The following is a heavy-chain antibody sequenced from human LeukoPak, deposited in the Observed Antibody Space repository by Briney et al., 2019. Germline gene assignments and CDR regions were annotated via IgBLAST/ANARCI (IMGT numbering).Heavy chain of an antibody. Sequence: SVKGRFTISRDNAKNSLYLQMNSLRAEDTAVYYCARGESGNFEPFDCWGQGTLVTVSS. V-gene: IGHV3-21*04. CDR3: ARGESGNFEPFDC. D-gene: IGHD1-26*01. J-gene: IGHJ4*02.